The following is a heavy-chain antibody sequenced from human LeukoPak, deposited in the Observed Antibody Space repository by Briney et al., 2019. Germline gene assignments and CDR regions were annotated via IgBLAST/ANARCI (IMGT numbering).Heavy chain of an antibody. CDR2: INHSGST. CDR1: GGSFSGYY. D-gene: IGHD4-23*01. Sequence: PSETLSLTCAVYGGSFSGYYWSWIRQPPGKGLEWIGEINHSGSTNYNPSLKSRVTMSVDTSKNQFSLKLSSVTAADTVVYYCARGMYGGAYGMDVWGQGTTVTVSS. J-gene: IGHJ6*02. CDR3: ARGMYGGAYGMDV. V-gene: IGHV4-34*01.